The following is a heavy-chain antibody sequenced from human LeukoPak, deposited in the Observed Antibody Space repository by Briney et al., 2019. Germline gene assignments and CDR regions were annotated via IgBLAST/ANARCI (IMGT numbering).Heavy chain of an antibody. CDR1: GFTFRNYA. J-gene: IGHJ4*02. D-gene: IGHD2-21*01. CDR2: ISSDGRA. CDR3: AKEATVIAIPYMDY. V-gene: IGHV3-23*01. Sequence: GASLRLSCAASGFTFRNYAMSWVRQAPGKGLEWVSGISSDGRAFYADSVKGRFTISRDNSKNTLYLQMNGLRAEDTAVYHCAKEATVIAIPYMDYWGQGTLVTVSS.